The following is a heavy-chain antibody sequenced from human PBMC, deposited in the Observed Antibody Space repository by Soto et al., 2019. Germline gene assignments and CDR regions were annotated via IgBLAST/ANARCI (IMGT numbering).Heavy chain of an antibody. CDR3: ARDSIVRLVPLY. D-gene: IGHD6-6*01. CDR2: ISYDGSNK. J-gene: IGHJ4*02. V-gene: IGHV3-30-3*01. Sequence: GGSLRLSCAASGFTFSSYAMHWVRQAPGKGLEWVAVISYDGSNKYYADSVKGRFTISRDNSKNTLYLQMNSLRAEDTAVYYCARDSIVRLVPLYWGQGTLVTVSS. CDR1: GFTFSSYA.